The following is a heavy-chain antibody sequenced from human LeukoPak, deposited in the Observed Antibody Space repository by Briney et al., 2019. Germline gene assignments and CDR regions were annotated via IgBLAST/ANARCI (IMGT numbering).Heavy chain of an antibody. CDR3: AKSPRGSGGSFFDY. J-gene: IGHJ4*02. CDR1: GFTFSSYG. Sequence: SGGSLRLSCAASGFTFSSYGMHWVRQAPGKGLEWVAVISYDGSSKYYADSVKGRFTISRDNSKNTLYLQMNSLRAEDTAVYYCAKSPRGSGGSFFDYWGQGTLVTVSS. CDR2: ISYDGSSK. V-gene: IGHV3-30*18. D-gene: IGHD5-12*01.